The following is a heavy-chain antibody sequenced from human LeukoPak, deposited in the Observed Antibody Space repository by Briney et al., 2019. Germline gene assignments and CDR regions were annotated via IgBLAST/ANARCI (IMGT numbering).Heavy chain of an antibody. CDR1: GDSMSDYY. Sequence: PSETLSLTCTISGDSMSDYYWTWIRQSPGKGLEWIGYISHRGSIKYNPSLKSRVTISVDTSKNQFSLRLNSVTAADTAVYYCARGPRNSSGYYYSQLNIDYWGQGTLVTVSS. CDR2: ISHRGSI. J-gene: IGHJ4*02. V-gene: IGHV4-59*08. CDR3: ARGPRNSSGYYYSQLNIDY. D-gene: IGHD3-22*01.